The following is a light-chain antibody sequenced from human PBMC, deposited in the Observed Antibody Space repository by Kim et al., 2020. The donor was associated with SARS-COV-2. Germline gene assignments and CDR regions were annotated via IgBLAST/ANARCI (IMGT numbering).Light chain of an antibody. J-gene: IGKJ2*01. Sequence: SPGESATLSCRARQTLTSSYLAWYQQKPGQAPRLLIYGTSTRATGIADRFSGSGSGTDFTLTISRLESEDSAVYYCQQYGRSPSYTFGQGTKLEIK. CDR3: QQYGRSPSYT. CDR1: QTLTSSY. CDR2: GTS. V-gene: IGKV3-20*01.